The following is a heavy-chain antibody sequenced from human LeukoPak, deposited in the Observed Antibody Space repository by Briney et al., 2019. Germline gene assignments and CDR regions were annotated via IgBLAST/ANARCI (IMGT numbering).Heavy chain of an antibody. CDR1: GFTFNNYA. Sequence: GGSLRLSCAASGFTFNNYAMTWVRQTPGKGPEWVSLISWKGDTTAYAESVRGRSTISRDNAKNSLYLHMNSLRPEDTAFYHCARHRCSSTTCSFDSWGQGSLVTVSS. V-gene: IGHV3-20*01. CDR3: ARHRCSSTTCSFDS. CDR2: ISWKGDTT. D-gene: IGHD2-2*01. J-gene: IGHJ4*02.